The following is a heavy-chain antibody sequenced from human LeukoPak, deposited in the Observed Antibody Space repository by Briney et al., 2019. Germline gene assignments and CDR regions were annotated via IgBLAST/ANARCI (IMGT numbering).Heavy chain of an antibody. CDR2: FDPEDGET. V-gene: IGHV1-24*01. D-gene: IGHD3-3*01. CDR1: GYTLPELS. Sequence: ASVKVSCKVSGYTLPELSMHWVRQAPGKGLEWMGGFDPEDGETIYAQKFQGRVTMTEDTSTDTAYMELSSLRSEDTAVYYCATGRPLRFLEWTKDNWFDPWGQGTLVTVSS. CDR3: ATGRPLRFLEWTKDNWFDP. J-gene: IGHJ5*02.